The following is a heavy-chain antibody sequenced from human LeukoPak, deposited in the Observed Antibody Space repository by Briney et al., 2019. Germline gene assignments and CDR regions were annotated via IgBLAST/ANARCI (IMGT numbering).Heavy chain of an antibody. D-gene: IGHD6-19*01. CDR3: ARLPLRNRNSSGWFYFDY. CDR1: GGSISSSSYY. V-gene: IGHV4-39*01. J-gene: IGHJ4*02. CDR2: IYYSGST. Sequence: PSETLSLTCTVSGGSISSSSYYWGWIRQPPGKGLEWIVSIYYSGSTYQNPSLKSRVTISVDTSKNQFSLKLSSVTAADTAVFYCARLPLRNRNSSGWFYFDYWGQGTLVTVSS.